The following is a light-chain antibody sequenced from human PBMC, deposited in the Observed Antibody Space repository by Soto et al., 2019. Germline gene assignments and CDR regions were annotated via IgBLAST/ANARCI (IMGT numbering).Light chain of an antibody. CDR3: QHYNSYSEA. J-gene: IGKJ1*01. Sequence: DIQMTQSPFTLSGSVGDRVTITCRASQTISSWLAWYQQKSGKAPKLLIYKASTLKSGVPSRFSGSGSGTEFTLTISSLQPDDFATYYCQHYNSYSEAFGQGTKVELK. CDR2: KAS. CDR1: QTISSW. V-gene: IGKV1-5*03.